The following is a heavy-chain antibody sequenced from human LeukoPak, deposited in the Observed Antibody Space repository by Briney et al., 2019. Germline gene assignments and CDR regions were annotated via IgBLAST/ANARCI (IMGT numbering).Heavy chain of an antibody. CDR2: ISWNSGSI. Sequence: GRSLRLSCAASGFTFDDYAMHWVRQAPGKGLEWVSGISWNSGSIGYADSVKGRFTISRDNAKNSLYLQMNSLRAEDTAVYYCARFYRTGYYYYGMDVWGQGTTVTVSS. D-gene: IGHD3-10*01. CDR3: ARFYRTGYYYYGMDV. J-gene: IGHJ6*02. CDR1: GFTFDDYA. V-gene: IGHV3-9*01.